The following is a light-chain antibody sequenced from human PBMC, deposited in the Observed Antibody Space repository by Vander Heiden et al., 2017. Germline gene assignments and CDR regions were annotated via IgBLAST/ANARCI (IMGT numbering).Light chain of an antibody. CDR3: QQYDNLPLT. CDR1: QDISNY. V-gene: IGKV1-33*01. Sequence: DFQITKSPSSLSASVGDRVTITCQASQDISNYLNWYQQKPGKAPKLLIYVASNLETGVPSRFSGSGSGTDFTFTISSLQPEDIATYYCQQYDNLPLTFGEGTKVEIK. J-gene: IGKJ4*01. CDR2: VAS.